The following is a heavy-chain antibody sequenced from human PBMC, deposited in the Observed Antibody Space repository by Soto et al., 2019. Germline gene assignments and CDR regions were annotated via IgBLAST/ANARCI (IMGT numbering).Heavy chain of an antibody. CDR2: ITGSGGST. CDR1: GFTFSTYA. D-gene: IGHD2-15*01. CDR3: AKAGGDCSGGTCYSGQGDY. V-gene: IGHV3-23*01. J-gene: IGHJ4*02. Sequence: EVQLLESGGGLVQPGGSLRLSCAASGFTFSTYAMSWVRQAPGKGLEWVSGITGSGGSTYYADSVKGRFTISRDNSKNTLELQMNSLRAEDTAVYYCAKAGGDCSGGTCYSGQGDYWGQGTLVTVSS.